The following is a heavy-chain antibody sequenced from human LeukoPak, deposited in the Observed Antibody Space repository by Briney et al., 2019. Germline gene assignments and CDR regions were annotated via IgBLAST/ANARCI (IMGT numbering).Heavy chain of an antibody. J-gene: IGHJ6*03. Sequence: GGSLRLSCAASGFTFSSYTMNWVRQPPGKGLEWVSNIGTSSTTIYYADSVKGRFTISRDNAKNLLYLQMNSLRADDTAVYYCARFAAGGSYYYYMDVWGKGTTVTVSS. CDR1: GFTFSSYT. CDR2: IGTSSTTI. V-gene: IGHV3-48*01. D-gene: IGHD6-25*01. CDR3: ARFAAGGSYYYYMDV.